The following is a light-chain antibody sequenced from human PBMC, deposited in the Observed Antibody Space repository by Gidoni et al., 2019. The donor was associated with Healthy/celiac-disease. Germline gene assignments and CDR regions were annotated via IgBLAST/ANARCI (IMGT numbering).Light chain of an antibody. V-gene: IGKV1-39*01. CDR2: AAS. CDR3: QQGYSTPRT. CDR1: QSISSY. Sequence: DIQMTQSPSSLSASVGDRVTITCRVSQSISSYLNWYQQKPGKAPKLLIYAASSLQSGVPSRFSGSGSGTDFTLTISSLQPEDFATYYCQQGYSTPRTFGQGTKLEIK. J-gene: IGKJ2*02.